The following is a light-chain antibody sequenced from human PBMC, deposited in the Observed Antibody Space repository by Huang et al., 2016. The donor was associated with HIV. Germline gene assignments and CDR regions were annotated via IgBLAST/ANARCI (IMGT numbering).Light chain of an antibody. J-gene: IGKJ4*01. V-gene: IGKV1-9*01. CDR1: QDIGTY. CDR2: GAS. CDR3: QQLHTFPLT. Sequence: IQLTKSPSSLSASVGDRVTITCRACQDIGTYLSWYQQMPGRAPKVLFYGASRLPSGATSRFSGSGSGTDFTLTISSLQPEDFAIYYCQQLHTFPLTFGGGTKVEF.